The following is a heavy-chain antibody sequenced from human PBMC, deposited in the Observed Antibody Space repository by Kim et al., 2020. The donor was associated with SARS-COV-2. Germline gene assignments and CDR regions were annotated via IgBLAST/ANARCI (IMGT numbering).Heavy chain of an antibody. V-gene: IGHV4-59*13. J-gene: IGHJ6*02. CDR1: GGSISSYY. Sequence: SETLSLTCTVSGGSISSYYWSWIRQPPGKGLEWIGYIYYSGSTNYNPSLKSRVTISVDTSKNQFSLKLSSVTAADTAVYYCARDQTYYYGLGKGDYYYYGMDVWGQGTTVTVSS. D-gene: IGHD3-10*01. CDR3: ARDQTYYYGLGKGDYYYYGMDV. CDR2: IYYSGST.